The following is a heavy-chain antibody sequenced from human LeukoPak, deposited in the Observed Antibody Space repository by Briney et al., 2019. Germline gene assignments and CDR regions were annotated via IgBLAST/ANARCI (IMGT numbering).Heavy chain of an antibody. V-gene: IGHV3-13*01. J-gene: IGHJ2*01. CDR2: IGTAGDT. CDR1: GFTFSSYD. D-gene: IGHD4-17*01. Sequence: GGSLRLSCAASGFTFSSYDMHWVRQATGKGLEWVSAIGTAGDTYYPGSVKGRFTISRENAKNSLYLQMNSLRAGDTAVYYCARGGKGDYGVWYFDLWGRGTLVTVSS. CDR3: ARGGKGDYGVWYFDL.